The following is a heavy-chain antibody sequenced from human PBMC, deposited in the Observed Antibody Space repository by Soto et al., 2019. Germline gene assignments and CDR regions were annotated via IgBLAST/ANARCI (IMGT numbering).Heavy chain of an antibody. CDR1: GGSISSYY. CDR2: IYYSGST. Sequence: PSETLSLTCTVSGGSISSYYWSWIRQPPGKGLEWIGYIYYSGSTNYNPSLKSRVTISVDTSKNQFSLKLRSEDTAVYYCARGGDVVLVTAPLDHWGQGTLVTVSS. D-gene: IGHD2-21*02. V-gene: IGHV4-59*08. CDR3: ARGGDVVLVTAPLDH. J-gene: IGHJ5*02.